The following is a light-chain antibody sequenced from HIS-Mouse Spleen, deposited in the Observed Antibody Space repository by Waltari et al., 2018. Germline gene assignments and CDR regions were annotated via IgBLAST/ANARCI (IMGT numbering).Light chain of an antibody. V-gene: IGLV3-25*03. Sequence: SYELTQPPSVSVSPGQTARITFSGVALPQQYAYWYQQKPGQAPVLVIYKDSERPSGIPERFSGSSSGTTVTLTISGVQAEDEADYYCQSADSSGTYVVFGGGTKLTVL. J-gene: IGLJ2*01. CDR2: KDS. CDR3: QSADSSGTYVV. CDR1: ALPQQY.